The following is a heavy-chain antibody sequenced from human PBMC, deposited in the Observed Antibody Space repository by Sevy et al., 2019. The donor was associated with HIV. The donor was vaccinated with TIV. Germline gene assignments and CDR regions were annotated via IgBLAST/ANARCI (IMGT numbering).Heavy chain of an antibody. J-gene: IGHJ4*02. Sequence: GGSLRLSCAASGFTVSRNYMSWVRQAPGKGLEWVSVIYSDGKTFYADSVRDRFIISRDNSKNTLYLQMNGLRAEDTAVYYCAGWSSAWTLFDYWGQGTLVTVSS. CDR2: IYSDGKT. D-gene: IGHD6-19*01. CDR3: AGWSSAWTLFDY. CDR1: GFTVSRNY. V-gene: IGHV3-66*01.